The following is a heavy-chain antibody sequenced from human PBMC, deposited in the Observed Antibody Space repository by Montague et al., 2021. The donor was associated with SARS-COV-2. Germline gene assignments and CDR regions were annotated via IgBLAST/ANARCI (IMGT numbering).Heavy chain of an antibody. D-gene: IGHD3-10*01. CDR3: AKDGDTYYYHSGSFFFFDY. CDR2: IYSGGSST. Sequence: SLRLSCAASGFTFSSYAMSWVRQAPGKGLEWVSVIYSGGSSTYYADSVKGRFTISRDDSKNTLYLQMNSLRAEDTAVYYCAKDGDTYYYHSGSFFFFDYWGQGTLVTVSS. J-gene: IGHJ4*02. CDR1: GFTFSSYA. V-gene: IGHV3-23*03.